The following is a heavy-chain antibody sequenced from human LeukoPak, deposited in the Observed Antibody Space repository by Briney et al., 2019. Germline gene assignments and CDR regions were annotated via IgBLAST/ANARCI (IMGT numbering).Heavy chain of an antibody. CDR2: ISSSSTYI. CDR1: GFTFSAYA. J-gene: IGHJ4*02. CDR3: ARSDTVTTQTDY. Sequence: GGSLRLSCEASGFTFSAYAMTWVRQAPGKGLEWVSSISSSSTYIYYADSVKGRFTISRDNAKNSLYLQMNSLRAEDTAVYYCARSDTVTTQTDYWGQGTLVTVSS. V-gene: IGHV3-21*01. D-gene: IGHD4-17*01.